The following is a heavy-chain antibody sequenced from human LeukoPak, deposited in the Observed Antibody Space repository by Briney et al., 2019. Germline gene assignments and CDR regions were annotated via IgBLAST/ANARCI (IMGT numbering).Heavy chain of an antibody. D-gene: IGHD3-9*01. Sequence: PSETLSLTCTVSGGSISSYYWSWIRQPPGKGLEWIGYIYYSGSTNYNPSLKSRVTISVDTSKNQFSLKLSSVTAADTAEYYCARGPDYETGYWPYYYYYGMDVWGQGTTVTVSS. J-gene: IGHJ6*02. V-gene: IGHV4-59*01. CDR1: GGSISSYY. CDR3: ARGPDYETGYWPYYYYYGMDV. CDR2: IYYSGST.